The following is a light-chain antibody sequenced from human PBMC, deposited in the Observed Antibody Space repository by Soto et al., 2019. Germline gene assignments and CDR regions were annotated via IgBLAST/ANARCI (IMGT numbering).Light chain of an antibody. J-gene: IGKJ1*01. CDR1: QSVSSSY. CDR3: QQYGSL. Sequence: EIVVTQSPCTLSLSPGERATLSCRASQSVSSSYLAWYQQKPGQAPRLLIYGASSRATGIPDRFSGSGSGTDFTLTISRLEPEDFAVYYCQQYGSLFGQGTKV. V-gene: IGKV3-20*01. CDR2: GAS.